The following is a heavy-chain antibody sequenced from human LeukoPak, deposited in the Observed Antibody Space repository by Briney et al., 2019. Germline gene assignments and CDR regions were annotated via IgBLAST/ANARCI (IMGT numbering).Heavy chain of an antibody. CDR1: GFTFSSYA. CDR2: ISSSSSTI. D-gene: IGHD4-17*01. Sequence: GGSLRLSCAASGFTFSSYAMSWVRQAPGKGLEWVSYISSSSSTIYYADSVKGRFTISRDNAKNSLYLQMNSLRDEDTAVYYCAREIPTVNXXGMDVWGQGTTVTVSS. CDR3: AREIPTVNXXGMDV. V-gene: IGHV3-48*02. J-gene: IGHJ6*02.